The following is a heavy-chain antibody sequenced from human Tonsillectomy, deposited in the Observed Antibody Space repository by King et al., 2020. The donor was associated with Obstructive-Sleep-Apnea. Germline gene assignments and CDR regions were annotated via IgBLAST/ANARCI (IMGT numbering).Heavy chain of an antibody. D-gene: IGHD3-10*01. CDR1: GYTFTSYD. V-gene: IGHV1-8*01. J-gene: IGHJ4*02. CDR2: MNPNSGNT. Sequence: VQLVESGAEVKKPGASVKVSCKASGYTFTSYDINWVRQATGQGLEWMGWMNPNSGNTGYAQKFQGRVTMTRNTSISTAYMELSSLRSEDTAVYYCASLRVPPHRGGAPMVRGVRDDYWGQGTLVTVSS. CDR3: ASLRVPPHRGGAPMVRGVRDDY.